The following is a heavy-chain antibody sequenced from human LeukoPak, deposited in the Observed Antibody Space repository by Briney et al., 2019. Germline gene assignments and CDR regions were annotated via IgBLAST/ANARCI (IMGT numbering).Heavy chain of an antibody. V-gene: IGHV4-59*08. D-gene: IGHD3-22*01. CDR1: GGSISSYY. CDR3: ARLHYYDSSGYSEMAFDI. CDR2: IYYSGST. J-gene: IGHJ3*02. Sequence: SETLSLTCTVSGGSISSYYWSWIRQPPGKGLEWIGYIYYSGSTNYNPSLKSRVTISVDTSKNQFSLKLSSVTAADTAVYYCARLHYYDSSGYSEMAFDIWGQGAMVTVSS.